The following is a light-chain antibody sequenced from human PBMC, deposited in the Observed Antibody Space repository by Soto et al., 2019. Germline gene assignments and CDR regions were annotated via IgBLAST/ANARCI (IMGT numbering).Light chain of an antibody. J-gene: IGKJ3*01. V-gene: IGKV3-11*01. CDR1: QSVSSY. CDR2: DAS. Sequence: EIVLTQSPATLSLSPGERATLSCRASQSVSSYLAWYQQKPGQAPRLLIYDASNRATGIPARFSGSGSGTDFTLTISSLEPEDFAVYDCQQRSNWAFGPGTKVDIK. CDR3: QQRSNWA.